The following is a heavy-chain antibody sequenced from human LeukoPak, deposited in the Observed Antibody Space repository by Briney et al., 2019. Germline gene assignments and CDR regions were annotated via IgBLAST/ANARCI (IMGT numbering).Heavy chain of an antibody. D-gene: IGHD6-19*01. CDR1: GGTFSSYA. J-gene: IGHJ4*02. Sequence: SVKVSCKASGGTFSSYAISWVRQAPGQGLEWMGGIIPIFGTANYAQKFQGRVTITADESTSTAYMELSSLRSEDTAVYYCARDREFSSGWHGDDYWGQGTLVTVSS. CDR2: IIPIFGTA. CDR3: ARDREFSSGWHGDDY. V-gene: IGHV1-69*13.